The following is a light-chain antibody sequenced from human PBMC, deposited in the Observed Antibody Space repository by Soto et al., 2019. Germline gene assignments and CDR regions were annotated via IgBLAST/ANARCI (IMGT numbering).Light chain of an antibody. Sequence: QSALTQPRSVSGSPGQSVAISCTGTSSDVGGYNYVSWYQHHPGKAPKLIIYDVSARPSGVPDRFSGSKSGNTASLTISGIQAEDEADYYCCSYAGSYPVVFGGGTKLTVL. CDR1: SSDVGGYNY. J-gene: IGLJ2*01. CDR3: CSYAGSYPVV. CDR2: DVS. V-gene: IGLV2-11*01.